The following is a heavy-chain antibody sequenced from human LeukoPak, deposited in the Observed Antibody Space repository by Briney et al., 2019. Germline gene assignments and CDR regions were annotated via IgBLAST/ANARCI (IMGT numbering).Heavy chain of an antibody. Sequence: ASVKVSCKASGYTFTSYDINWVRQATGQGLEWMGWMNPNSGNTGYAQKFQGRVTITRNTSISTAYMELSSLRSEDTAVYYCARGMLSYDILTGYLPHPFDYWGQGTLVTVSS. CDR3: ARGMLSYDILTGYLPHPFDY. CDR1: GYTFTSYD. J-gene: IGHJ4*02. D-gene: IGHD3-9*01. CDR2: MNPNSGNT. V-gene: IGHV1-8*03.